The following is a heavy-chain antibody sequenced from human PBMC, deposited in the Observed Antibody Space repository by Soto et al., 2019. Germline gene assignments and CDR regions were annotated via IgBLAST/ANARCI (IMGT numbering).Heavy chain of an antibody. J-gene: IGHJ4*02. CDR2: ISAHNGNT. CDR3: VRDLDGSGSYYTDL. Sequence: XSVKVACTASGYLFISYGINWVRQAPGQGLEWMGWISAHNGNTKYAQKFQGRVTMTTDTSTSTAYMEMRSLRSDDTAVYYCVRDLDGSGSYYTDLWGPGTLVTVSS. CDR1: GYLFISYG. V-gene: IGHV1-18*01. D-gene: IGHD3-10*01.